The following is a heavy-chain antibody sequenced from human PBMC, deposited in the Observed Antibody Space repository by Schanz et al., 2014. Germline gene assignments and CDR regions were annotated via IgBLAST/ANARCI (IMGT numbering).Heavy chain of an antibody. CDR3: AREQTIFGVTYTDAYDV. CDR1: GFTFSIYA. J-gene: IGHJ3*01. V-gene: IGHV3-23*04. D-gene: IGHD3-3*01. Sequence: EVQLVESGGGLVQPGGSLRLSCSASGFTFSIYAMHWVRQAPGKGLEWVSTIGTSGGTNYAESVKGRFTISRDNSKNTLYLQMNSLRAEDTAVYYCAREQTIFGVTYTDAYDVWGRGTMVTVSS. CDR2: IGTSGGT.